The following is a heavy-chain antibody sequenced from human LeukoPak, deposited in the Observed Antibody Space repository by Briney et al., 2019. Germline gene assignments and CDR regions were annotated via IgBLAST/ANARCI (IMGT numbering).Heavy chain of an antibody. D-gene: IGHD5-18*01. CDR3: ARSEKQLWPPGWFDP. CDR2: IYYSGST. Sequence: SETLSLTCTVSGGSHSSYYWSWIRQPSGKGLEWIGYIYYSGSTNYNPSLKSRVTISVDTSKNQFSLKLSSVTAADTAVYYCARSEKQLWPPGWFDPWGQGTLVTVSS. J-gene: IGHJ5*02. V-gene: IGHV4-59*08. CDR1: GGSHSSYY.